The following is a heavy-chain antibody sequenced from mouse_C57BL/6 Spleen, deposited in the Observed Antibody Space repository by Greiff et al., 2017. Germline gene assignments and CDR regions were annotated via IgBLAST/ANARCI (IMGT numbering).Heavy chain of an antibody. CDR1: GYTFTDHT. V-gene: IGHV1-78*01. CDR3: ARPPYYYGSSYVSMDY. J-gene: IGHJ4*01. D-gene: IGHD1-1*01. Sequence: QVQLQQSDAELVKPGASVKISCKVSGYTFTDHTIHWMKQRPEQGLEWIGYIYPRDGSTKYNEKFKGKATLTADKSSSTAYMQLNSLTSEDSAVYFCARPPYYYGSSYVSMDYWGQGTSVTVSS. CDR2: IYPRDGST.